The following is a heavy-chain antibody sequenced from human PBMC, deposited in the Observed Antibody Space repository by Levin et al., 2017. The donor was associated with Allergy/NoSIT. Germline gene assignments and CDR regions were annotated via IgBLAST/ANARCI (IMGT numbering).Heavy chain of an antibody. Sequence: GESLKISCKVSGYSFTTYWIGWVRQMPGKGLEWMGIIYPGDSDTRYSPSFQGQVTISVDKSTNTAYLQWSSLRASDTAIYYCARHDRDSSSWTPFDYWGQGTLVTVSS. CDR2: IYPGDSDT. CDR1: GYSFTTYW. CDR3: ARHDRDSSSWTPFDY. D-gene: IGHD6-13*01. V-gene: IGHV5-51*01. J-gene: IGHJ4*02.